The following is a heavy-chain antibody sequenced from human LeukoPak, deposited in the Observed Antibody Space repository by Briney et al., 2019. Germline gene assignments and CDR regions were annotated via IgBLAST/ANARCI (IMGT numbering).Heavy chain of an antibody. CDR1: GVSISSYY. J-gene: IGHJ4*02. CDR3: ARDSYSGYDSTD. Sequence: SETLSLTCTVSGVSISSYYWSWIRQPPGKGLEWIGHIYYSGSTNYNPSLKSRVTISVDTSKNQFSLKLSSVTAADTAVYYCARDSYSGYDSTDWGQGTLVTVSS. V-gene: IGHV4-59*12. CDR2: IYYSGST. D-gene: IGHD5-12*01.